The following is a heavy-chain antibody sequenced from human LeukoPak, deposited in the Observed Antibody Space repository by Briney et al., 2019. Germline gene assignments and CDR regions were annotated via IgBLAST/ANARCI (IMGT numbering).Heavy chain of an antibody. Sequence: GSLRLSCAASRFIFSDYYMSWIRQAPGKGLEWISNIKTTGLTTYYPDSVKGRFTISRDNAKNSLFLQMNSLRADDTAIYYCEGAGQLRYMDVWGKGTAVTVSS. CDR2: IKTTGLTT. CDR1: RFIFSDYY. CDR3: EGAGQLRYMDV. V-gene: IGHV3-11*04. J-gene: IGHJ6*03.